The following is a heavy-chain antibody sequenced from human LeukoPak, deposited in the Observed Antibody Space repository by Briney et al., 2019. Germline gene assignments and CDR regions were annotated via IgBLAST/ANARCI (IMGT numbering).Heavy chain of an antibody. CDR2: VGGSGEYT. V-gene: IGHV3-23*01. Sequence: GGSLRLSCSGAQFTFSYYAMTWVCQAPGEGLEWVAGVGGSGEYTYYADSVKGRFTISRDNSKNTLYLQLNSLRVEDTAVYYCAKEIYAHGSHGFDYWGQGTLVTVSS. D-gene: IGHD3-10*01. J-gene: IGHJ4*02. CDR1: QFTFSYYA. CDR3: AKEIYAHGSHGFDY.